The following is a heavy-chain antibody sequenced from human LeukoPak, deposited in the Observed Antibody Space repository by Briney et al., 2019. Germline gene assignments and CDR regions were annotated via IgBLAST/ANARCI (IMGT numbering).Heavy chain of an antibody. CDR1: GFTLSNSA. CDR3: AKAASYYGSGRAPFDC. J-gene: IGHJ4*02. D-gene: IGHD3-10*01. CDR2: IGVGGGT. V-gene: IGHV3-23*01. Sequence: QSGGSLRLSCAASGFTLSNSAMTWVRQAPGKGLEGVSVIGVGGGTYYADSVKGRFTISRDISKTTLYLQMDSLRAEDTAVYYCAKAASYYGSGRAPFDCWGQGTLVTVSS.